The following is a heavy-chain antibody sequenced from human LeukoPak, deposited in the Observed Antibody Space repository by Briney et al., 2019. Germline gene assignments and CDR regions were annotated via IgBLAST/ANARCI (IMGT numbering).Heavy chain of an antibody. Sequence: GGSLRLSCAASGFTFSSYTVNWVRQAPGKGLEWVSSISSSSSSVYYADSVKGRFTISRDNAKNSLYLQMNSLRAEDTAVYYCARDLGYCSGGSCYWGQGTLVTVSS. J-gene: IGHJ4*02. D-gene: IGHD2-15*01. V-gene: IGHV3-21*06. CDR2: ISSSSSSV. CDR3: ARDLGYCSGGSCY. CDR1: GFTFSSYT.